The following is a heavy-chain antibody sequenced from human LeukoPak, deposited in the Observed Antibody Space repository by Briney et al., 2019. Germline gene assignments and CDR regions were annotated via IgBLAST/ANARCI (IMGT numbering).Heavy chain of an antibody. CDR1: GYTFTSYG. J-gene: IGHJ4*02. Sequence: GASVKVSCKASGYTFTSYGISWVRQAPGQGLEWMGWISAYNGNTNYAQKFQDRVTITRDTSASTAYMELSSLKSEDTAEYYCARGILWFGELSSLGYWGQGTLVTVSS. CDR3: ARGILWFGELSSLGY. V-gene: IGHV1-18*01. CDR2: ISAYNGNT. D-gene: IGHD3-10*01.